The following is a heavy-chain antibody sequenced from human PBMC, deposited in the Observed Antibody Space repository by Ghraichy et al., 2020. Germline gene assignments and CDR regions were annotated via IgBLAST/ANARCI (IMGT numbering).Heavy chain of an antibody. J-gene: IGHJ4*02. CDR2: INAGNGNT. V-gene: IGHV1-3*01. Sequence: ASVKVSCKASGYTFTSYAMHWVRQAPGQRLEWMGWINAGNGNTKYSQKFQGRVTITRDTSASTAYMELSSLRSEDTAVYYCARDFQLLWFGELSWFYDYWGQGTVVTVSS. D-gene: IGHD3-10*01. CDR3: ARDFQLLWFGELSWFYDY. CDR1: GYTFTSYA.